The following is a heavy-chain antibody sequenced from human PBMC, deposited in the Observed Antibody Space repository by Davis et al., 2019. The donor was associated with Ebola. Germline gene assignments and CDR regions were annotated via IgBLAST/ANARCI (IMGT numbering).Heavy chain of an antibody. V-gene: IGHV3-21*04. Sequence: GESLKISCAASGFTFSSYNMNWVRQAPGKGLERVSSISSSSYYIYYADSVKGRFTISRDNAKNSLYLQMNSLRAEDTALYYCVRGAGWVFDFWGHGTLVTVSS. D-gene: IGHD3-16*01. J-gene: IGHJ4*01. CDR1: GFTFSSYN. CDR2: ISSSSYYI. CDR3: VRGAGWVFDF.